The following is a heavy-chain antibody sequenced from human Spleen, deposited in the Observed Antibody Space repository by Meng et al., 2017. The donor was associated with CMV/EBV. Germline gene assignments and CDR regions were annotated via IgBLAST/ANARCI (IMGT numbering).Heavy chain of an antibody. Sequence: SETLSLTCAISGDSVPSNSAAWNWIRQSPSRGLEWLGRTYYRSKWYKDYAVSVKSRITINPDTSKNQFSLHLNSVTPEDTAVYYCARDRGYSYGYEDWGQGTLVTVSS. CDR1: GDSVPSNSAA. CDR3: ARDRGYSYGYED. V-gene: IGHV6-1*01. J-gene: IGHJ4*02. CDR2: TYYRSKWYK. D-gene: IGHD5-18*01.